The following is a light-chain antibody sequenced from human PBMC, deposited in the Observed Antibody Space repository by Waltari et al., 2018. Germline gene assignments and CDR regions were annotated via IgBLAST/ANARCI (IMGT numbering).Light chain of an antibody. J-gene: IGLJ2*01. CDR3: SSYTSSGVV. Sequence: QAALTQPPSVSKSLGQSVTISCTGTSSDVGGYNDVSWYQQHPGTAPRLLIYDVSKRPSGVSDRFSGSKSGNTASLSISGLQAEDESVYYCSSYTSSGVVFGGGTKLTVL. CDR2: DVS. CDR1: SSDVGGYND. V-gene: IGLV2-14*03.